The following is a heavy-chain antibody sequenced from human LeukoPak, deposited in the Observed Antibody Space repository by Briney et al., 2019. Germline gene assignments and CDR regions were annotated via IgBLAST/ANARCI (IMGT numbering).Heavy chain of an antibody. Sequence: ASVKVSCKASGGTFSSNAISWVRQAPGQGLEWMGGIIPVFGTANYAQKFQGRVTITADESTSTAYMELSSLRSDDTAVYYCAKDAIVRDYSNSDYWGQGTLVTVSS. CDR2: IIPVFGTA. V-gene: IGHV1-69*01. CDR3: AKDAIVRDYSNSDY. J-gene: IGHJ4*02. CDR1: GGTFSSNA. D-gene: IGHD4-11*01.